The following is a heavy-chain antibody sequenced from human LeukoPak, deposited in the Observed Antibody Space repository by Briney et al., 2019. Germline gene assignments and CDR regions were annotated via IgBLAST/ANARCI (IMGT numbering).Heavy chain of an antibody. Sequence: GRSLRLSCAASGFTFSRYGMHWVRQAPGKGLEWVAVIWYDGSNKYYSDSVKGRFTISRDQSKNTLSLQMNSLRAEDTALYYCARNSYSNGWFDYWGQGTLVTVSS. J-gene: IGHJ5*01. CDR3: ARNSYSNGWFDY. V-gene: IGHV3-33*01. D-gene: IGHD6-19*01. CDR1: GFTFSRYG. CDR2: IWYDGSNK.